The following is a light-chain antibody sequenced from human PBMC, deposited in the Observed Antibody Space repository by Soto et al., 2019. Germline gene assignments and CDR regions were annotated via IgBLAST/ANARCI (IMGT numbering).Light chain of an antibody. CDR1: SSNVGAGYD. CDR2: ANN. V-gene: IGLV1-40*01. CDR3: QSYDSSLGSKV. J-gene: IGLJ2*01. Sequence: QSVLPQPPSVSGAPGQRVTMSCTGSSSNVGAGYDVHWYQHLPGTAPKLLIYANNNRASGVPDRFSGSMSVTSASLAIGGLQAEDEAHYYCQSYDSSLGSKVFGGRTELTVL.